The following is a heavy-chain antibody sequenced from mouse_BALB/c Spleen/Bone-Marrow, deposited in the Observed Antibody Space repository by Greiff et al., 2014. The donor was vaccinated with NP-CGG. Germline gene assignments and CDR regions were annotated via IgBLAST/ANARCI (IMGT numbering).Heavy chain of an antibody. CDR2: INPYNDGT. V-gene: IGHV1-14*01. CDR1: GYTFTSYV. J-gene: IGHJ2*01. CDR3: ARRPPYTFDY. Sequence: EVKLQESRPELVKPGASVKMSCKASGYTFTSYVMHWVKQKPGQGLEWIGYINPYNDGTKYNEKFKGKATLTSDKSSSTAYMEQLSRTSKDAAVYYCARRPPYTFDYWGQGTTLSVSS.